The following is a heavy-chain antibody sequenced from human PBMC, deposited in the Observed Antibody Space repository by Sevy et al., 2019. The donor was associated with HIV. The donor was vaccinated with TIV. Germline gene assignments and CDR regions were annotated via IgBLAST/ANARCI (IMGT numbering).Heavy chain of an antibody. CDR1: GFTFSSYA. V-gene: IGHV3-30-3*01. D-gene: IGHD3-22*01. Sequence: GGSLRLSCAASGFTFSSYAWHWVRQAPGKGLEWVAIMSYDGSNKYYADSVKGRFTISRDNSKNTLSLQMNSLRVEVTAVYYCARDSGYDPSCYLPGHWGQGTLVTVSS. CDR2: MSYDGSNK. J-gene: IGHJ4*02. CDR3: ARDSGYDPSCYLPGH.